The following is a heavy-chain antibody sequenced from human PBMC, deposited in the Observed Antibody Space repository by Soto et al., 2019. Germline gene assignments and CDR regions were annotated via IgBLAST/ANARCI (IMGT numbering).Heavy chain of an antibody. CDR2: ISWNSGSI. Sequence: EVQLVESGGGLVQPGRSLRLSCAASGFTFDDYAMHWVRQAPGQGLEWVSGISWNSGSIGYADSVKGRFTISRDNAKNSLYLQMNSLRAEDTALYYCAKDMYRGYDGDAFDIWGQGTMVTVSS. CDR1: GFTFDDYA. D-gene: IGHD5-12*01. V-gene: IGHV3-9*01. J-gene: IGHJ3*02. CDR3: AKDMYRGYDGDAFDI.